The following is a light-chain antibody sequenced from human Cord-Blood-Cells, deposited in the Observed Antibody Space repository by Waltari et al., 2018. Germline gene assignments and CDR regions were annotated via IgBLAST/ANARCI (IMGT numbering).Light chain of an antibody. CDR1: SSDVGGYNY. CDR3: SSYTSSSTVV. Sequence: QSALTQPASVSGSPGPSITIYCTGTSSDVGGYNYVSWYQQHPGKAPKRMIYDVSNRPSEVSNRFSGSKSGNTASLTISGLQAEDEADYYCSSYTSSSTVVFGGGTKLTVL. CDR2: DVS. V-gene: IGLV2-14*01. J-gene: IGLJ2*01.